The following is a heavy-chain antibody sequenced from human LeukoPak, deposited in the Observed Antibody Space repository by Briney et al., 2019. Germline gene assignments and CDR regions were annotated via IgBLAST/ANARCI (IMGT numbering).Heavy chain of an antibody. CDR3: ASLADGPYYYYYYMDV. Sequence: SETLSLTCTVSGYCISSGYYWGWIRQPPGKGLEWIGSIYHSGSTYYNPSLKSRVTISVDTSKNQFSLKLSSVTAADTAVYYCASLADGPYYYYYYMDVWGKGTTVTVSS. CDR1: GYCISSGYY. J-gene: IGHJ6*03. D-gene: IGHD2-21*01. CDR2: IYHSGST. V-gene: IGHV4-38-2*02.